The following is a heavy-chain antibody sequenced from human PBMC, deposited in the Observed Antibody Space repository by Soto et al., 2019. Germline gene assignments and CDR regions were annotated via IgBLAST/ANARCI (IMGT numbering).Heavy chain of an antibody. V-gene: IGHV3-23*01. D-gene: IGHD3-22*01. CDR2: ISGSGGST. J-gene: IGHJ4*02. CDR1: GFTFSDYA. Sequence: EVQLLESGGGLVQPGGSLRLSCTVSGFTFSDYAMSWVRQAPGKGLEWVSAISGSGGSTFYTDSVKGWFTISRDNSKNTLFLQMNSLRAEDTALYYCTSHSDGYWGQGTLVTVSS. CDR3: TSHSDGY.